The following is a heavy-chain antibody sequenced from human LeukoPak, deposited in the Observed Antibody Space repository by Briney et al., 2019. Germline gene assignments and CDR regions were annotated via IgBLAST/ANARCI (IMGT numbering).Heavy chain of an antibody. D-gene: IGHD6-6*01. CDR2: IYYSGST. J-gene: IGHJ3*02. V-gene: IGHV4-39*07. Sequence: SETLSLTCTVSGGSISSSSYYWGWIRQPPGKGLEWIGSIYYSGSTYYSPSLKSRVTISVDTSKNQFSLKLSSVTAADTAVYYCARDDSSSSFAFDIWGQGTMVTVSS. CDR1: GGSISSSSYY. CDR3: ARDDSSSSFAFDI.